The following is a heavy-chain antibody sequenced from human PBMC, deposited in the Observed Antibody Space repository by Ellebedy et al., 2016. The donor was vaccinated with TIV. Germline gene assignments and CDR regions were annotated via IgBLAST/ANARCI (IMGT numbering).Heavy chain of an antibody. J-gene: IGHJ3*02. Sequence: GGSLRLSXAASGFTFSSYAMHWVRQAPGKGLEWVAVISYDGSNKYYADSVKGRFTISRDNSKNTLYLQMNSLRAEDTAVYYCARQGRGGYYSHDAFDIWGQGTMVTVSS. D-gene: IGHD3-22*01. CDR1: GFTFSSYA. CDR2: ISYDGSNK. CDR3: ARQGRGGYYSHDAFDI. V-gene: IGHV3-30-3*01.